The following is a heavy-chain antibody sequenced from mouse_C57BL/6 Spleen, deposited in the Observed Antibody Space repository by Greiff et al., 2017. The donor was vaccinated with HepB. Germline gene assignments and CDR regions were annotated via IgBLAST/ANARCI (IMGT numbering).Heavy chain of an antibody. CDR3: ARERIYGNYVWWYFDV. J-gene: IGHJ1*03. D-gene: IGHD2-1*01. CDR1: GYAFSSSW. Sequence: QVQLQQSGPELVKPGASVKISCKASGYAFSSSWMNWVKQRPGKGLEWIGRIYPGDGDTNYNGKFKGKATLTADKSSSTAYMQLSSLTSEDSAVYFCARERIYGNYVWWYFDVWGTGTTVTVSS. CDR2: IYPGDGDT. V-gene: IGHV1-82*01.